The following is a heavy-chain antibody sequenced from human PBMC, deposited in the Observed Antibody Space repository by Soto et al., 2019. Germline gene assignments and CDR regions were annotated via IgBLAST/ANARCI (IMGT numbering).Heavy chain of an antibody. V-gene: IGHV4-59*01. Sequence: ESLALACAVSGGPISTYYWSGIRQPPGKGLEWIGYNYHSGTTNYNPSLKSRVTISVDTSKNQFSLRLTSVTAADTAIYYCVREAYIGYGHAIDYWGQGTLVTVYS. CDR1: GGPISTYY. J-gene: IGHJ4*02. D-gene: IGHD5-12*01. CDR3: VREAYIGYGHAIDY. CDR2: NYHSGTT.